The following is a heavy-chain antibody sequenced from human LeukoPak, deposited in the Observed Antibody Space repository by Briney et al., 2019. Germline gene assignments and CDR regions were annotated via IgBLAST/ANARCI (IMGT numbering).Heavy chain of an antibody. CDR3: ASSRIRNYYYYGMDV. CDR1: GGSIGSYY. V-gene: IGHV4-59*01. D-gene: IGHD1-14*01. CDR2: IYYSGST. Sequence: PSETLSLTCTVSGGSIGSYYSSWIRQPPGKGLEWIGYIYYSGSTTYNPSLKSRVTIPVDTSKNQFSLKLSSVTAADTAVYYCASSRIRNYYYYGMDVWGQGTTVTVSS. J-gene: IGHJ6*02.